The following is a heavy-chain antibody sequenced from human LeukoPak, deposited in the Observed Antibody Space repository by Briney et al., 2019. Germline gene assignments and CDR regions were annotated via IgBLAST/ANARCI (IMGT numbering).Heavy chain of an antibody. V-gene: IGHV3-48*01. CDR1: GFTFSSYS. CDR2: IRSSSSTI. D-gene: IGHD2/OR15-2a*01. J-gene: IGHJ4*02. Sequence: GGSLRLSCAASGFTFSSYSMNWVRQAPGKGLEWVSYIRSSSSTIYYADSVKGRFTISRDNAKNSLYLQMNSLRAEDTAVYYCASFSPQGSQWGQGTLVTVSS. CDR3: ASFSPQGSQ.